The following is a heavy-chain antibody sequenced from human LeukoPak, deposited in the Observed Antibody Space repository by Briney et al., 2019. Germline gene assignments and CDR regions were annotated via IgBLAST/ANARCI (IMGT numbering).Heavy chain of an antibody. CDR3: ARTVEGHFDF. CDR2: ISTASDII. J-gene: IGHJ4*02. CDR1: ALTFKTYT. D-gene: IGHD5-24*01. Sequence: GGSLRLSCVASALTFKTYTLNWVRQTPGKGLEWVSYISTASDIINYADSVRGRFTISRDNAKNSLYLYMNSLTPEDTALYYCARTVEGHFDFRGQGTLVTVSS. V-gene: IGHV3-21*01.